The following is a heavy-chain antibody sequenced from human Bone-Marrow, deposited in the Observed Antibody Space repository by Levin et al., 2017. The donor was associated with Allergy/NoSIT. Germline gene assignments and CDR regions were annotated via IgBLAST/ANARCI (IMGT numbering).Heavy chain of an antibody. CDR1: GYSFTNNW. Sequence: GGSLRLSCKGSGYSFTNNWIGWVRQMPGKGLEWMGIIFPGDSDTKYSPSFQGRVTISVDKSVRTAYLQWSSLEASGTAMYYCATAAAAGALYYFDFWGQGTLVTVSS. V-gene: IGHV5-51*01. CDR2: IFPGDSDT. D-gene: IGHD6-13*01. CDR3: ATAAAAGALYYFDF. J-gene: IGHJ4*02.